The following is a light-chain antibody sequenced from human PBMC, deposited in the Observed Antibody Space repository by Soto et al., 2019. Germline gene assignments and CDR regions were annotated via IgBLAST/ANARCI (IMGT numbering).Light chain of an antibody. CDR3: SSYTSSSTPV. J-gene: IGLJ3*02. Sequence: QSALTQPASVSGSPGQSITISCTGTSSDVGGYNYVSWYQQHTGKAPKLMIYEVSNRPSGVSNRFSGSKSGNTASLTISGLQAEDEADYYCSSYTSSSTPVFGGGTQLTVL. V-gene: IGLV2-14*01. CDR1: SSDVGGYNY. CDR2: EVS.